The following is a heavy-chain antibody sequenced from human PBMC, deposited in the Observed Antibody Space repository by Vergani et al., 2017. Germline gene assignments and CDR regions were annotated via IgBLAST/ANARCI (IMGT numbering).Heavy chain of an antibody. V-gene: IGHV3-9*01. J-gene: IGHJ4*02. Sequence: EVQLVESGGGLVQPGRSLRLSCAASGFTFDDYAMHWVRQAPGKGLEWVSGISWNSGSIGYADSVKGRFTTSGDNSKNTLYLQMNSLRAEDTAVYYCAKDGGTYYYDSSGYLDYWGQGTLVTVSS. CDR3: AKDGGTYYYDSSGYLDY. CDR2: ISWNSGSI. D-gene: IGHD3-22*01. CDR1: GFTFDDYA.